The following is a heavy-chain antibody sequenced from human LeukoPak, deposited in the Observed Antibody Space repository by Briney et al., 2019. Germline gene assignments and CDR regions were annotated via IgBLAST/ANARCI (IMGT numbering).Heavy chain of an antibody. CDR1: GFTFDDYG. CDR3: AKDHTVLRYFDWLLSPFDY. J-gene: IGHJ4*02. V-gene: IGHV3-23*01. Sequence: GGSLRLSCAASGFTFDDYGMSWVRQAPGKGLEWVSAISGSGGSTYYADSVKGRFTISRDNSKNTLYLQMNSLRAEDTAVYYCAKDHTVLRYFDWLLSPFDYWGQGTLVTVSS. CDR2: ISGSGGST. D-gene: IGHD3-9*01.